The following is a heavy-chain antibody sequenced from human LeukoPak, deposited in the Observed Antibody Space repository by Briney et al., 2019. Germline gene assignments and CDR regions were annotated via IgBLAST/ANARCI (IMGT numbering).Heavy chain of an antibody. Sequence: GGSLRLSCAASGVSFSWTWMHWVRQAPGKGLVWVSHINSDGTTTSFADSVRGRFTISRDNSKNTLYLQMNSLRAEDTAVYYCAKDSLGRPSYFDYWGQGTLVTVSS. CDR1: GVSFSWTW. CDR2: INSDGTTT. J-gene: IGHJ4*02. V-gene: IGHV3-74*01. CDR3: AKDSLGRPSYFDY.